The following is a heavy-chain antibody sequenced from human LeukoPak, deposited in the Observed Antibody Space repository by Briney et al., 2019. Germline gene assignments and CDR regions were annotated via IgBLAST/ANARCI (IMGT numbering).Heavy chain of an antibody. CDR3: ARHNNWAFDY. J-gene: IGHJ4*02. Sequence: GESLQISCKASGYSFASYWIGRVRQTSGKGLEWMAIIHPNDASTIYSPSSQGQVTISADRSITTAYLQWNTLQASDTAIYYCARHNNWAFDYWDRGTLLTVSS. CDR1: GYSFASYW. CDR2: IHPNDAST. D-gene: IGHD1-20*01. V-gene: IGHV5-51*01.